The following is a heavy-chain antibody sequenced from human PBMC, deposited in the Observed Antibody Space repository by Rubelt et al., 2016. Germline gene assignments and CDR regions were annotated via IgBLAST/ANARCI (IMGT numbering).Heavy chain of an antibody. CDR2: ISYDGSNK. D-gene: IGHD6-13*01. J-gene: IGHJ4*02. CDR1: GFSFSSFA. CDR3: ARERYSSSWSAFDY. Sequence: QVQLVESGGGVVQPGRSLRLSCATSGFSFSSFAMHWVRQAPGKGLEWVAVISYDGSNKYYADSVKGRFTISRDNSKNTLYLQMNSLRAEDTAVYYCARERYSSSWSAFDYWGQGTLVTVSS. V-gene: IGHV3-30*04.